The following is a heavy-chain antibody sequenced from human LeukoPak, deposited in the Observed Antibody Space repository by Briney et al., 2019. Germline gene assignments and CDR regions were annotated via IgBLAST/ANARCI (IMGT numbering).Heavy chain of an antibody. Sequence: GGSLRLSCVASGFTFSNYAMNWVRQAPGKGLEWVSIITGSGSFSYYAHSVKGRLTLSGDNSKNTLYLQMNSLRAEDTAVYFCAKKSLWSGPFDYWGQGILVTVSS. V-gene: IGHV3-23*01. CDR3: AKKSLWSGPFDY. CDR1: GFTFSNYA. J-gene: IGHJ4*02. D-gene: IGHD3-3*01. CDR2: ITGSGSFS.